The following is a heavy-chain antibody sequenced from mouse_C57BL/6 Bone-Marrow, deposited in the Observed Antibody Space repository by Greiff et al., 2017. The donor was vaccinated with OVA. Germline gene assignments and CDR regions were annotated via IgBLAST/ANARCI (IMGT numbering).Heavy chain of an antibody. CDR1: GYTFTNYW. CDR2: IYPGGGYT. CDR3: ARSDEVYYFDY. D-gene: IGHD2-14*01. J-gene: IGHJ2*01. V-gene: IGHV1-63*01. Sequence: QVQLQQSGAELVRPGTSVKMSCKASGYTFTNYWIGWAKQRPGHGLEWIGDIYPGGGYTNYNEKFKGKATLTADKSSSTAYMQISSLTSEDSAIYYCARSDEVYYFDYWGQGTTLTVSS.